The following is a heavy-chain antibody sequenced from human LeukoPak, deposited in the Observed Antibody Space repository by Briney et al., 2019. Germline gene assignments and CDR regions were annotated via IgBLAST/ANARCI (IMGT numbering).Heavy chain of an antibody. D-gene: IGHD6-13*01. J-gene: IGHJ4*02. Sequence: GGSLRLSCAASGFTFTTYGLHWVRQAPGKGLEWVAAIASNGGSEYYADSVKGRFTISRDNSKNTLFLQMNSLRPDDTAVYYCAKRGHYSINWYHYFDYWGQGTLVTVSS. V-gene: IGHV3-30*18. CDR3: AKRGHYSINWYHYFDY. CDR1: GFTFTTYG. CDR2: IASNGGSE.